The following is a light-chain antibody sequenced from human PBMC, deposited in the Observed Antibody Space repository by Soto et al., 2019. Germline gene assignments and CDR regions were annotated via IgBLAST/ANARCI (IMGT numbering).Light chain of an antibody. CDR2: SND. J-gene: IGLJ3*02. V-gene: IGLV1-44*01. CDR1: SSNIGSNT. Sequence: QSVLTQAPSASGTPGQRVTISCSGSSSNIGSNTVTWYQQVPGTAPKLLIYSNDQRPSGVPDRFSGTNSGTAASLAIAVHQSEEEADYYCAAWDDILDGWVFGGGTKLTVL. CDR3: AAWDDILDGWV.